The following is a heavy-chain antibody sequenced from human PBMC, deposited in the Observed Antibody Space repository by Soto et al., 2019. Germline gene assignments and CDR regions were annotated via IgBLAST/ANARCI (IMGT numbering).Heavy chain of an antibody. D-gene: IGHD5-18*01. CDR3: ARDGPLRGYSYGYFDY. CDR1: GGSISSYY. CDR2: IYYSGST. V-gene: IGHV4-59*01. Sequence: SETLSLTCTVSGGSISSYYWSWIRQPPGKGLEWIGYIYYSGSTNYNASLKSRVTISVDTSKNQFSLKLSSVTAADTAVYYCARDGPLRGYSYGYFDYWGQGTLVTVSS. J-gene: IGHJ4*02.